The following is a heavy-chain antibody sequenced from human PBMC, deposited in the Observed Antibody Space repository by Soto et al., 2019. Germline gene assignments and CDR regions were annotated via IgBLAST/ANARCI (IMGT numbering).Heavy chain of an antibody. CDR3: ARDPALIIAARPYYFDY. CDR2: INHSGST. V-gene: IGHV4-34*01. D-gene: IGHD6-6*01. Sequence: PSETLSLTCAVYGGSFSGYYWSWIRQPPGKGLEWIGEINHSGSTNYNPSLKSRVTISVDTSKNQFSLKLSSVTAADTAVYYCARDPALIIAARPYYFDYWGQGTLVTVSS. J-gene: IGHJ4*02. CDR1: GGSFSGYY.